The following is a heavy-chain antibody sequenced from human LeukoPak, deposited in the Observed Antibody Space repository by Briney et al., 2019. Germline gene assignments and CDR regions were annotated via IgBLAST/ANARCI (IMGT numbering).Heavy chain of an antibody. D-gene: IGHD1-1*01. V-gene: IGHV1-2*02. CDR3: AKGETTGIGASSLMDV. J-gene: IGHJ6*04. CDR2: INPNSGDT. Sequence: ASVKVSCKASGYTFTSYAISWVRQAPGQGFEWMAWINPNSGDTKYAQKFQGRVTMTRDTSISTAYMEVSGLRSDDTAVYYCAKGETTGIGASSLMDVWGKGTTVIISS. CDR1: GYTFTSYA.